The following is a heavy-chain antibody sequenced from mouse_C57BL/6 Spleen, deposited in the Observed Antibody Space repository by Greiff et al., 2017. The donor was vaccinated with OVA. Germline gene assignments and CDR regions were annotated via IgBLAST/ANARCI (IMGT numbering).Heavy chain of an antibody. D-gene: IGHD2-4*01. V-gene: IGHV1-63*01. CDR1: GYTFTNYW. CDR3: ARSGITSWYFDV. CDR2: IYPGGGYT. Sequence: VQLQQSGAELVRPGTSVKMSCKASGYTFTNYWIGWAKQRPGHGLEWIGDIYPGGGYTNYNEKFKGKATLTADNSSSTAYMQFSSLTSEDSAIYYCARSGITSWYFDVWGTGTTVTVSS. J-gene: IGHJ1*03.